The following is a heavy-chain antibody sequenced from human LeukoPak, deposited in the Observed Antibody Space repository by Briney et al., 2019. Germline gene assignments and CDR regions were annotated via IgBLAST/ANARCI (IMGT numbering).Heavy chain of an antibody. J-gene: IGHJ4*02. CDR2: ISAYNGDT. D-gene: IGHD2-15*01. V-gene: IGHV1-18*01. CDR3: ARPSGLSEYRSGGSCYPFDY. CDR1: GYTFTSYG. Sequence: EASVKVSCKASGYTFTSYGITWVRQAPGQGLEWVGWISAYNGDTNYAQKLQGRVTMTTDTSTSTAYMELRSLRSDDTAVYYCARPSGLSEYRSGGSCYPFDYWGQGTLVTVSS.